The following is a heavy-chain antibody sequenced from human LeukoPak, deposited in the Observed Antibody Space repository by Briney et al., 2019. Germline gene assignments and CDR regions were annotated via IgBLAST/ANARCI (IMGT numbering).Heavy chain of an antibody. D-gene: IGHD6-6*01. J-gene: IGHJ6*03. CDR1: GGTFSSYA. V-gene: IGHV1-69*01. CDR2: IIPIFGTA. Sequence: GSSVKVSCKASGGTFSSYAISWVRQAPGQGLEWMGGIIPIFGTANYAQKFQGRVTITADESTSTAYMELSSLRSEDTAVYYCARGGAALAYYYYMDVWGKGTTVTVSS. CDR3: ARGGAALAYYYYMDV.